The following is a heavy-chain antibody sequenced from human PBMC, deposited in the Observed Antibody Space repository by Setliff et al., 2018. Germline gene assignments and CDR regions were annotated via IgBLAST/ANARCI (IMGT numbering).Heavy chain of an antibody. J-gene: IGHJ6*02. V-gene: IGHV4-39*07. CDR2: IYYSGST. Sequence: PSETLSLTCTVSGGSISSSSYYWGWIRQPPGKGLEWIGCIYYSGSTYYNPSLKSRVTISLDTSKNQFSLKLSSVTAADTAVYYCARDRQYCSSPTCYSSYFYYYGMDVWGQGTTVTVSS. CDR1: GGSISSSSYY. CDR3: ARDRQYCSSPTCYSSYFYYYGMDV. D-gene: IGHD2-2*02.